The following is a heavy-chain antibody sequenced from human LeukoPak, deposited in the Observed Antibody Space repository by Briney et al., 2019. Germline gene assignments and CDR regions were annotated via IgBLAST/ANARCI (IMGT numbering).Heavy chain of an antibody. CDR1: GYTFTSYY. Sequence: ASVKVSRKTSGYTFTSYYMHWVRQAPGQGLEWMGIIIPSGGSTNYAQKFQGRVTMTRDTSTSTVYMELSSLRSEDTAVYYCARGYSSGFDYWGQGTLVTVSS. CDR2: IIPSGGST. D-gene: IGHD6-19*01. CDR3: ARGYSSGFDY. V-gene: IGHV1-46*01. J-gene: IGHJ4*02.